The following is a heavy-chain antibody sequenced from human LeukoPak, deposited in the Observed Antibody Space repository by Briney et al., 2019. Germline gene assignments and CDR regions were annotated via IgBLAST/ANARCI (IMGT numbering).Heavy chain of an antibody. Sequence: PGGSLRLSCAASGFTFSSYAMHWVRQAPGKGLEWVAVISYDGSNKYYADSVKGRFTISRDNSKNTLYLQMNSLRAEDTAVYYCAKDRGYVVVTAIFDYWGQGTLVTVSS. CDR2: ISYDGSNK. V-gene: IGHV3-30*04. CDR1: GFTFSSYA. J-gene: IGHJ4*02. CDR3: AKDRGYVVVTAIFDY. D-gene: IGHD2-21*02.